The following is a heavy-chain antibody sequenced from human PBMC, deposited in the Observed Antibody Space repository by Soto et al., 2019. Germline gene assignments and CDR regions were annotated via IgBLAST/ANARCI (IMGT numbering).Heavy chain of an antibody. CDR3: ARRGRTLPHYSYYMDV. J-gene: IGHJ6*03. V-gene: IGHV3-23*01. Sequence: EVQLLEYGGGLVQPGGSLRLSCAASGFTFSNYVMSWVGQAPGKGLEWVSSISNSGSNRYYAESVKGRVTISRDNSNNTLSLQMNSLRAEDTALYYCARRGRTLPHYSYYMDVWGKGTTVTVSS. CDR2: ISNSGSNR. CDR1: GFTFSNYV.